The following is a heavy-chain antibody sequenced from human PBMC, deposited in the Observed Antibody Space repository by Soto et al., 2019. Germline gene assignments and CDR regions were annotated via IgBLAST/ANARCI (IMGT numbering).Heavy chain of an antibody. CDR2: ISCDGSLK. CDR3: AKEADSLVSSKYDN. D-gene: IGHD6-6*01. V-gene: IGHV3-30*18. J-gene: IGHJ4*02. Sequence: QGLLVESGGGVVQPGRSLRLSCVASGLTFSHYGMHWVRKVPGKGLEWVAVISCDGSLKFYEDSVKGRFTISRDNSRNTLYLEINGLRPEDTAVYYFAKEADSLVSSKYDNWGRGTLVTVSS. CDR1: GLTFSHYG.